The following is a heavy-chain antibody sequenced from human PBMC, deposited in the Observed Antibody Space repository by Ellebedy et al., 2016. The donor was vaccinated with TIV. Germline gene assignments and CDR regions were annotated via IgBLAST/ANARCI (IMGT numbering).Heavy chain of an antibody. J-gene: IGHJ4*02. D-gene: IGHD6-6*01. CDR2: IKSDGSST. CDR1: GFTFSNYW. Sequence: GGSLRLSXAASGFTFSNYWMHWVRQAPGKGLVWVSRIKSDGSSTSYPDSVKGRFTISRDNSKNTLYLQMNSLRAEDTAVYFCVRGARSSSSFFDFWGQGTLVTVSS. CDR3: VRGARSSSSFFDF. V-gene: IGHV3-74*01.